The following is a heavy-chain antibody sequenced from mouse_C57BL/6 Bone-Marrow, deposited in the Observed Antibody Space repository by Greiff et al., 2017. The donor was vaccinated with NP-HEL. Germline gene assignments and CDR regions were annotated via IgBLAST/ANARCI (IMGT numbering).Heavy chain of an antibody. Sequence: DVKLQESGGGLVQPGGSMKLSCAASGFAFSDAWMDWVRQSPEKGLEWVAEIRNKANNHATYYAESVKGRFTISRDDSKSSVYLQMNSLRAEDTGIYYCTREGVYYDYFAYWGQGTLVTVSA. V-gene: IGHV6-6*01. J-gene: IGHJ3*01. CDR3: TREGVYYDYFAY. CDR1: GFAFSDAW. D-gene: IGHD2-4*01. CDR2: IRNKANNHAT.